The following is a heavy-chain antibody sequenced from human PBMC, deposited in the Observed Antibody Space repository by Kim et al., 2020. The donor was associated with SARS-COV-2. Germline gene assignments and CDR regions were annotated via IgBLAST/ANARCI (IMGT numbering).Heavy chain of an antibody. CDR2: IYHSGST. J-gene: IGHJ6*04. D-gene: IGHD4-4*01. V-gene: IGHV4-4*02. CDR1: GGSISSSNW. Sequence: SETLSLTCAVSGGSISSSNWWSWVRQPPGKGLEWIGEIYHSGSTNYNPSLKSRVTISVDKSKNQFSLKLSSVTAADTAVYYCARDLSRVAAGVTPYGMDVWGEGTTVTVSS. CDR3: ARDLSRVAAGVTPYGMDV.